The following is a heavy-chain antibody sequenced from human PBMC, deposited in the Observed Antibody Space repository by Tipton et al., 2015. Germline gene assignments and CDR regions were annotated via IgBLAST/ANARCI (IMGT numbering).Heavy chain of an antibody. Sequence: TLSLTCTVSGGSMSNYYWSWIRQPPGMPLEWIGYIYSTGITNYNPSLKSRVTISVDTSKSQFSLKMRSVTAADTAVYYCASRRSSGYYWWGQGTLVTVSS. CDR2: IYSTGIT. J-gene: IGHJ4*02. CDR3: ASRRSSGYYW. CDR1: GGSMSNYY. V-gene: IGHV4-59*01. D-gene: IGHD3-22*01.